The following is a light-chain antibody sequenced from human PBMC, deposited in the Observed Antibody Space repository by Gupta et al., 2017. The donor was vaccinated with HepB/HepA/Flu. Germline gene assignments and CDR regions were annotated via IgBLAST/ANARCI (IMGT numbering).Light chain of an antibody. CDR3: SSYGDLNI. Sequence: SALTQPVSVTGSPGQSIAISCTGTSSDIGAYNYVSWYQQYPGKAPKLMIYDVSTRPSGVSNRFSGSKSGNTASLTISGLRPEDEADYYCSSYGDLNIFGSGTKVTVL. V-gene: IGLV2-14*03. J-gene: IGLJ1*01. CDR2: DVS. CDR1: SSDIGAYNY.